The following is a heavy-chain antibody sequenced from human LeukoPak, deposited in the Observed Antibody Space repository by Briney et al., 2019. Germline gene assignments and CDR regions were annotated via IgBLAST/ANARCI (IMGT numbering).Heavy chain of an antibody. D-gene: IGHD3-22*01. CDR1: GGSIRSYY. V-gene: IGHV4-4*07. Sequence: SETLSLTCTVSGGSIRSYYWNWIRQPAGKGLEWIGRIYTSGSTSYNPSLKSRVTMSVDTSKSQFSLKLSSVTAADTAVYYCAKMAITMIVVVITTPFDYWGQGTLVTVSS. J-gene: IGHJ4*02. CDR3: AKMAITMIVVVITTPFDY. CDR2: IYTSGST.